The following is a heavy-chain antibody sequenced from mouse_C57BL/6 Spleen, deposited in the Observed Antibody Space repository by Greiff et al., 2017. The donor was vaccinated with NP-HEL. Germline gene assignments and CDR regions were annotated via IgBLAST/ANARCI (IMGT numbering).Heavy chain of an antibody. V-gene: IGHV1-55*01. Sequence: VQLQQSGAELVKPGASVKMSCKASGYTFTSYWITWVKQRPGQGLEWIGDIYPGSGSTNYNEKFKSKATLTVDTSSSTAYMQLSSLTSEDSAVYYWAIFITTVVATSYFDYWGQGTTLTVSS. CDR1: GYTFTSYW. D-gene: IGHD1-1*01. CDR3: AIFITTVVATSYFDY. J-gene: IGHJ2*01. CDR2: IYPGSGST.